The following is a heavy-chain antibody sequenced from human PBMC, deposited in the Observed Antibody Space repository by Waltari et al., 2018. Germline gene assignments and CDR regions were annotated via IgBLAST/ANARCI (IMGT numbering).Heavy chain of an antibody. J-gene: IGHJ5*02. D-gene: IGHD3-22*01. Sequence: QVQLVQSGAEVRKPGASVKVSCKDSGYTFSNSGLAWVRQAPGQGLEWMGWILGYNGDTKYAREFEGRLTVTTNTSTNTAHMELRSLRSDDTAVYYCARLYDSSAYYNTYLDPRGQGALVTVSS. CDR2: ILGYNGDT. V-gene: IGHV1-18*01. CDR1: GYTFSNSG. CDR3: ARLYDSSAYYNTYLDP.